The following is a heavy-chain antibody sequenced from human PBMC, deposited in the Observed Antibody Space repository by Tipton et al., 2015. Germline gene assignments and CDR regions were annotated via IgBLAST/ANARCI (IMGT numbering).Heavy chain of an antibody. CDR1: GGSISSGHW. CDR2: IYHTGST. V-gene: IGHV4-4*02. J-gene: IGHJ4*02. D-gene: IGHD4-23*01. CDR3: ARARGRHGGLFDS. Sequence: TLSLTCAVSGGSISSGHWWSWVRQPPGKGLEWIGEIYHTGSTNYNPSLKSRVTISVDTSKTQFSLKMSSVTASDTAVYYCARARGRHGGLFDSWGQGILVTVSS.